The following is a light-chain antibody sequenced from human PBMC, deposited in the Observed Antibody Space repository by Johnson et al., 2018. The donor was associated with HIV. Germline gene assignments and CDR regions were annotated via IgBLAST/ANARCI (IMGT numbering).Light chain of an antibody. Sequence: QSVLTQPPSVSAAPGQKVTISCSGSSSNIGNNYVSWYQQLPGTAPKLLIYENNKRPSGIPDRFSGSKSGTSATLGITGLQTGDEAVYYFGTWDSSLSAFVFGTGSHVTVL. CDR2: ENN. J-gene: IGLJ1*01. CDR3: GTWDSSLSAFV. CDR1: SSNIGNNY. V-gene: IGLV1-51*02.